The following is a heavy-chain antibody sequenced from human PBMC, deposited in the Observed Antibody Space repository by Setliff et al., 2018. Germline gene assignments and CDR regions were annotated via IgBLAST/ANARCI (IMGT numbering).Heavy chain of an antibody. J-gene: IGHJ6*03. CDR2: TYYRGST. V-gene: IGHV4-39*01. CDR1: GGSISSSSYY. CDR3: ARLDGAGLWSRYYYYYMDV. Sequence: PSETLSLTCTVSGGSISSSSYYWGWIRQPPGKGLEWIGSTYYRGSTYYNPSLKSRVTISVDTSKNQFSLKLSSVTAADTAVYYCARLDGAGLWSRYYYYYMDVWGKGTTVTVSS. D-gene: IGHD5-18*01.